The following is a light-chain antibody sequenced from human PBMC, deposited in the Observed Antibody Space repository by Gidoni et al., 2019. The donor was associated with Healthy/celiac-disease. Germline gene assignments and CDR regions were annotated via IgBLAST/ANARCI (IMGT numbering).Light chain of an antibody. V-gene: IGKV1-5*03. CDR1: QSIRSW. CDR3: QQYNSYSLA. CDR2: KAS. Sequence: DIQMTQSPSTLSASVGDRVTITCRASQSIRSWLAWYQQKTGKAPKLLIYKASSLESGVPSRFSGSGSGTEFTLTISSLQPDDFATYDCQQYNSYSLAFGQGTKVEIK. J-gene: IGKJ1*01.